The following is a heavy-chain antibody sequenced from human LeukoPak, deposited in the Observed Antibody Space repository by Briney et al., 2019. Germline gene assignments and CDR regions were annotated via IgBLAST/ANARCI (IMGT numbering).Heavy chain of an antibody. J-gene: IGHJ4*02. D-gene: IGHD1-26*01. V-gene: IGHV1-69*13. CDR3: ARAVPAGSGSYGY. Sequence: GASVKVSCKASGGTFSSYAISWVRQAPGQGLEWMGGIIPIFGTANYAQKFQGRVTITADESTSTAYMELSSLRSEDTAVYYCARAVPAGSGSYGYWGQGTLVTVSS. CDR1: GGTFSSYA. CDR2: IIPIFGTA.